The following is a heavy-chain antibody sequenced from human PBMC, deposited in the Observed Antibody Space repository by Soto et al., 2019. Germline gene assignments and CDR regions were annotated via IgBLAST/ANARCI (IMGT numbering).Heavy chain of an antibody. D-gene: IGHD2-2*01. Sequence: QVQLVESGGRAVQPGRSLRLACATSGFTFRNFGMQWVRQAPGKGLEWVAVIWSDGNKTFYRNSVKGRFTISRDNAENTLFRQMNSLRVEDTAFYYCARSQYCSSASCFAFDYWGRGTLVTVSS. J-gene: IGHJ4*02. V-gene: IGHV3-33*01. CDR3: ARSQYCSSASCFAFDY. CDR2: IWSDGNKT. CDR1: GFTFRNFG.